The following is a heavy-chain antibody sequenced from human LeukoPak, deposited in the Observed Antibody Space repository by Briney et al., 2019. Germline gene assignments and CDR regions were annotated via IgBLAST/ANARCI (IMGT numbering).Heavy chain of an antibody. Sequence: SVKVSCKASGGTFSSYAISWVRQAPGQGLEWMGGIIPIFGTANYAQKFQGRVTITADESTSTAYMEPSSLRSEDTAVYYCARWEYYYDSSGYYYAPEIYYGMDVWGQGTTVTVSS. CDR3: ARWEYYYDSSGYYYAPEIYYGMDV. CDR1: GGTFSSYA. CDR2: IIPIFGTA. V-gene: IGHV1-69*13. D-gene: IGHD3-22*01. J-gene: IGHJ6*02.